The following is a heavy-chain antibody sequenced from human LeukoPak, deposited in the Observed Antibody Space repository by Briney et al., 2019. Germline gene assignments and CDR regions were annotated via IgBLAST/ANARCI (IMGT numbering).Heavy chain of an antibody. D-gene: IGHD6-6*01. CDR3: ARERTQKSSSSYYMDV. J-gene: IGHJ6*03. Sequence: SETLSLTCAVSGGSISSSNWWSWVRQPPGKGLEWIGEIYHSGSTNYNPSLKSRVTITVDTSKNQFSLKLSSVTVADTAVYYCARERTQKSSSSYYMDVWGKGTTVTVSS. CDR1: GGSISSSNW. V-gene: IGHV4-4*02. CDR2: IYHSGST.